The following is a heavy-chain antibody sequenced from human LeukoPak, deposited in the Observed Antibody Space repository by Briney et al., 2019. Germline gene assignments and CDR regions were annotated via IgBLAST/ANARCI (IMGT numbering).Heavy chain of an antibody. Sequence: GGSLRLSCAASGFTFSSYSMNWIRQAPGKGLEWVSSISSSSSYIYYADSVKGRFTISRDNAKNSLYLQMNSLRAEDTAVYYCARDPRGYSGYDPYYFDYWGQGTLVTVSS. J-gene: IGHJ4*02. CDR3: ARDPRGYSGYDPYYFDY. CDR2: ISSSSSYI. V-gene: IGHV3-21*01. CDR1: GFTFSSYS. D-gene: IGHD5-12*01.